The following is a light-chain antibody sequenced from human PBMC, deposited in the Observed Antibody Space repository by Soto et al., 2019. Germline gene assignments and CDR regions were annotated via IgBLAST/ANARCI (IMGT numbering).Light chain of an antibody. CDR2: GVS. Sequence: QSALTQPASVSGSPGQSIPISCTGSSNDVGAFNYVSWYRHSPGEAPKVLIRGVSIRPSGVSIRFSASKSANTASLTISGLQAEDEALYYCSSYTTSNTWVFGGGTKLTVL. CDR3: SSYTTSNTWV. V-gene: IGLV2-14*03. J-gene: IGLJ3*02. CDR1: SNDVGAFNY.